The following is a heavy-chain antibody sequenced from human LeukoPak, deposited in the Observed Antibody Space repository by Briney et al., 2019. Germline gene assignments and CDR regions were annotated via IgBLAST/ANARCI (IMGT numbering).Heavy chain of an antibody. CDR1: GGSISSGGYS. CDR2: IYHSGST. CDR3: ARDAGGIAAASIYFQH. V-gene: IGHV4-30-2*01. D-gene: IGHD6-13*01. Sequence: NSSETLSLTCAVSGGSISSGGYSWSWIRQPPGKGLGWIGYIYHSGSTYYNPSLKSRVTISVDRSKNQFSLKLSSVTAADTAVYYCARDAGGIAAASIYFQHWGQGTLVTVSS. J-gene: IGHJ1*01.